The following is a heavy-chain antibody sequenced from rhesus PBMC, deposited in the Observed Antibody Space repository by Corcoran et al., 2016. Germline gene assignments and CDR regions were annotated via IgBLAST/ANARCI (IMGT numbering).Heavy chain of an antibody. Sequence: QVQLQESGPGLVKPSETLSLTCAASGGSLTPNSWSWSRQCPGQGLEWIGNIYGGSGSTSYNSSCKSRVTSSTETSKNQFSLKRTSVTAADTAVYYCARYSTVAVRYFDYWGQGVLVTVSS. CDR3: ARYSTVAVRYFDY. CDR1: GGSLTPNS. D-gene: IGHD5-24*01. J-gene: IGHJ4*01. V-gene: IGHV4-147*01. CDR2: IYGGSGST.